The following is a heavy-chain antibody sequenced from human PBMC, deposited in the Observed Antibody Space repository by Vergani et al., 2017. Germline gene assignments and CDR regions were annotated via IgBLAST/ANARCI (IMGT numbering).Heavy chain of an antibody. CDR1: GYNFTGYY. J-gene: IGHJ4*02. CDR2: INPNSGGT. V-gene: IGHV1-2*02. D-gene: IGHD3-22*01. CDR3: TRGWYYDSIADWAY. Sequence: QVQLVQSGAEVKKPGASVKVSCKASGYNFTGYYMHWVRQATGQGLEWMGWINPNSGGTNYAQKFQDRVTMTRNTSISTAYMELSRLRSDDTAVYYCTRGWYYDSIADWAYWGQGTLVTVSS.